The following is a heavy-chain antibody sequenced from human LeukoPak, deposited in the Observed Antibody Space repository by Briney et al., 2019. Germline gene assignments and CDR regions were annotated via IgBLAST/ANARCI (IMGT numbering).Heavy chain of an antibody. V-gene: IGHV3-23*01. CDR1: GFTFSSYA. CDR2: ISGSNDNT. CDR3: AREMGGYYFDN. D-gene: IGHD1-26*01. Sequence: GGSLRLSCAASGFTFSSYAMSWVRQAPGKGLEWVSSISGSNDNTYYADSVKDRFTISRDNAKNSPYLQMNSLRDEDTAVYYCAREMGGYYFDNWGQGTLVTVSS. J-gene: IGHJ4*02.